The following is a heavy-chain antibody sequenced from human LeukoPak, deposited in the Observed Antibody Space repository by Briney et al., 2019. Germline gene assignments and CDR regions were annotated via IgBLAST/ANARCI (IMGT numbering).Heavy chain of an antibody. D-gene: IGHD3-10*01. V-gene: IGHV3-23*01. Sequence: GGSLRLSCEASGFTFSSYAMNWVRQAPGKGLEWVSVVIASGGRTYYADSVKGRFTISRDNSKNTLYLQMNSLRVDDTAVYFCAKVRDARGYWGQGTLVTVSS. CDR2: VIASGGRT. CDR3: AKVRDARGY. J-gene: IGHJ4*02. CDR1: GFTFSSYA.